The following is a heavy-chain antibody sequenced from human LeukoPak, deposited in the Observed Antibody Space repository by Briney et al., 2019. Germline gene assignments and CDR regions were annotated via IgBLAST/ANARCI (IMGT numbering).Heavy chain of an antibody. V-gene: IGHV4-31*03. CDR2: IYYSGST. CDR3: ARDPQRWGRAVYYYMDV. CDR1: GGSISSGGYY. J-gene: IGHJ6*03. Sequence: PSESLSLTCTVSGGSISSGGYYWSWIRQHPGKGLEWIGYIYYSGSTYYNPSLKSRVTISVDTSKNQFSLKLSSVTAADTAVYYCARDPQRWGRAVYYYMDVWGKGTTVTVSS. D-gene: IGHD3-16*01.